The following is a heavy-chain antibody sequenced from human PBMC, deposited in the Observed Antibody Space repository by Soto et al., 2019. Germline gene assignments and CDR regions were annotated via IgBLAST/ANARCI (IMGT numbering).Heavy chain of an antibody. V-gene: IGHV4-59*01. J-gene: IGHJ5*02. CDR1: GGSLSSYY. CDR2: VYFSGNT. Sequence: QVQLQESGPGLVKPSETLSLTCTVSGGSLSSYYWTWIRQSPGKGLEWIGYVYFSGNTNYNPSLNSRVIISIDTSKNQFSLRLASVTAADTAFYYCGSVRPSGYVLSWGQGTLITVSS. D-gene: IGHD6-25*01. CDR3: GSVRPSGYVLS.